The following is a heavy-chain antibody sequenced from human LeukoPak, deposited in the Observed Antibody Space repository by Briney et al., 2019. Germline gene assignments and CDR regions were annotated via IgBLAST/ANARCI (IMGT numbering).Heavy chain of an antibody. J-gene: IGHJ4*02. CDR3: ARIGRGGYDYPYYFDY. D-gene: IGHD5-12*01. Sequence: QSGGSLRLSCAASGFTFSSYWMSWARQAPGKGLEWVANIKQDGSEKYYVDSVKGRFTISRDNAKNSLYLQMNSLRAEDTAVYYCARIGRGGYDYPYYFDYWGQGTLVTVSS. V-gene: IGHV3-7*03. CDR2: IKQDGSEK. CDR1: GFTFSSYW.